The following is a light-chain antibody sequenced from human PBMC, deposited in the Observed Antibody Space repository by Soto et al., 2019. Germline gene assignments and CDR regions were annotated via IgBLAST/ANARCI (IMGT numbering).Light chain of an antibody. CDR2: GAS. Sequence: ETVMTQSRATLSVSPGERAALSFGASQSVSSNLAWYQQKPGQAPRLLIYGASTRATGIPARFSGSGSGTEFTLTISSLQSEDFAVYYCQQYNNWPPLTFGGGTKVDIK. J-gene: IGKJ4*01. CDR3: QQYNNWPPLT. CDR1: QSVSSN. V-gene: IGKV3D-15*01.